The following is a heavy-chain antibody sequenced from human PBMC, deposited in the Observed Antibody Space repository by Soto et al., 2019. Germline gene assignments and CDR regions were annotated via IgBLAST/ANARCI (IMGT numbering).Heavy chain of an antibody. J-gene: IGHJ6*02. D-gene: IGHD5-18*01. CDR2: IYYSGSA. CDR3: ARGLSGYSYGWHYYGMDV. CDR1: GGSISSGGYY. Sequence: SETLSLTCTVSGGSISSGGYYWSWIRQHPGKGLEWIGYIYYSGSAYYNPSLKSRVTISVDTSKNQFSLKLSSVTAADTAVYYCARGLSGYSYGWHYYGMDVWGQGTTVTVS. V-gene: IGHV4-31*03.